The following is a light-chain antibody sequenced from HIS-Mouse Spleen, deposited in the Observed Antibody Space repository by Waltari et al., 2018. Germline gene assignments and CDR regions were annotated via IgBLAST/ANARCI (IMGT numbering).Light chain of an antibody. CDR1: SSDVGGYNY. V-gene: IGLV2-11*01. CDR2: DVS. Sequence: QSALTQPRSVSGSPGQSVTISCTGTSSDVGGYNYVSWYQQHPGKAPKLMIYDVSKRPSGVPDRFSGSKSGNTASLTISGLQAEDEADYYCCSYAGSYPIVVFGGGTKLTVL. J-gene: IGLJ2*01. CDR3: CSYAGSYPIVV.